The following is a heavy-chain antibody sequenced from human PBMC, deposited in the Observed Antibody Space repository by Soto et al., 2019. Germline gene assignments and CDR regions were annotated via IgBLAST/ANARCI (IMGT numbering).Heavy chain of an antibody. CDR1: GFTFSNYG. D-gene: IGHD3-10*01. CDR2: ISYDGSNK. CDR3: AKDQLRGVRGVITYYYGMDG. Sequence: QVQLVESGGGVVQPGRSLRLSCAASGFTFSNYGMHWVRQAPGKGLEWVAVISYDGSNKYYADSVKGRFTISRDNSKNTLYLQMNSLRAEDTAVYYCAKDQLRGVRGVITYYYGMDGWGQGTTVTVSS. V-gene: IGHV3-30*18. J-gene: IGHJ6*02.